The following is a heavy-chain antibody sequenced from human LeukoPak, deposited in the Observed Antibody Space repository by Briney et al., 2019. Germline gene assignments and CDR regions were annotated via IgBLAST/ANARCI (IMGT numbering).Heavy chain of an antibody. CDR3: AMGPYYYDSSGYYY. Sequence: GGSLRLSFAASGFTFSSYWMHWVRQAPGKGLGWVSRINSDGSSTSYADSVKGRFTISRDNAKNTLYLQMNSLRAEDTAVYYCAMGPYYYDSSGYYYWGQGTLVTVSS. CDR1: GFTFSSYW. V-gene: IGHV3-74*01. CDR2: INSDGSST. J-gene: IGHJ4*02. D-gene: IGHD3-22*01.